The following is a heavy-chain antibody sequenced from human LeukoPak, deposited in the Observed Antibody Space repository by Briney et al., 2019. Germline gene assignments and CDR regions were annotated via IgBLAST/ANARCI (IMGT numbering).Heavy chain of an antibody. D-gene: IGHD3-22*01. CDR3: ARDRGWGNYYDSSGYYLSGPSY. Sequence: ASVRVSCKASGYTFTSYGISWVRQAPGQGLEWMGWISAYNGNTNYAQKHQGRVTMATDTSTSTAYVELRSLRCDDTAVYYCARDRGWGNYYDSSGYYLSGPSYWGQGTLVTVSS. J-gene: IGHJ4*02. CDR2: ISAYNGNT. CDR1: GYTFTSYG. V-gene: IGHV1-18*01.